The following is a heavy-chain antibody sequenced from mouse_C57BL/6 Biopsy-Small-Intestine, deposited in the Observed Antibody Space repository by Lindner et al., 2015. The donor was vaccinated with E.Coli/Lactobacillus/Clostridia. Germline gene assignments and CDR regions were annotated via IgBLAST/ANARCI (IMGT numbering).Heavy chain of an antibody. J-gene: IGHJ4*01. CDR1: GYTFTSYI. D-gene: IGHD2-12*01. CDR2: INPYNDGT. Sequence: VQLQESGPELVKPGASVKMSCKASGYTFTSYIMHWVKQKPGQGLEWIGYINPYNDGTKYNKKFKGKATLTSDKSSSTAYMELSSLTSEDSAVYYCARGGYSYAMDYWGQGTSVTVSS. CDR3: ARGGYSYAMDY. V-gene: IGHV1-14*01.